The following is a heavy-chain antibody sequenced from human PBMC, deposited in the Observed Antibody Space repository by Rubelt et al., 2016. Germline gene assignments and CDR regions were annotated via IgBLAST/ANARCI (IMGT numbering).Heavy chain of an antibody. D-gene: IGHD6-13*01. CDR1: GFTFSSHG. V-gene: IGHV3-33*01. Sequence: QVQLVESGGGVVQPGRSLRLSCAASGFTFSSHGMHWVRQAPGKGLEWVAVIWYDGSNKYYADSVKGRFTISRDNSKNTLYLQMNSLRAEDTAVYYCARDVQWGYSSPGDAFDIWGQGTMVTVSS. CDR2: IWYDGSNK. CDR3: ARDVQWGYSSPGDAFDI. J-gene: IGHJ3*02.